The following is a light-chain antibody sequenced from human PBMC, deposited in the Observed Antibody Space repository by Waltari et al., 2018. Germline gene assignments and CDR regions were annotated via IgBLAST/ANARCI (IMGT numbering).Light chain of an antibody. Sequence: ENVLTQSPGTLSLSPGEGATLSCRASQSVSSRHLAWYQQKPGQAPSLLIYDASSRATGIPDRVSGSASGTDFTLTISRLESEDSAVYYCQQYGSSPLYTFGQGTKLEIK. CDR1: QSVSSRH. J-gene: IGKJ2*01. CDR2: DAS. CDR3: QQYGSSPLYT. V-gene: IGKV3-20*01.